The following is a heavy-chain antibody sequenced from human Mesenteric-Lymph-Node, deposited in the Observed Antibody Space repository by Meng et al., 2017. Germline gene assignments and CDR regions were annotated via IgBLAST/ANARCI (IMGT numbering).Heavy chain of an antibody. CDR1: GFTFSSYA. CDR2: ISYDGSNK. Sequence: GESLKISCAASGFTFSSYAMHWVRQAPGKGLEWVAVISYDGSNKYYADSVKGRFTISRDNSKNTLYLQMNSLRAEDTAVYYCARETYTDYYDSSGYYDYWGQGTLVTVSS. V-gene: IGHV3-30*04. J-gene: IGHJ4*02. D-gene: IGHD3-22*01. CDR3: ARETYTDYYDSSGYYDY.